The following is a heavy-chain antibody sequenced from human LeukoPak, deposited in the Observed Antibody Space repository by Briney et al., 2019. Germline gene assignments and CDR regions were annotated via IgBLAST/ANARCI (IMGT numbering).Heavy chain of an antibody. CDR3: ARDAGYGYWLVDF. J-gene: IGHJ4*02. V-gene: IGHV3-7*01. CDR1: GFIFSNYW. D-gene: IGHD5-24*01. CDR2: MNLDGSAK. Sequence: GGSLRLSCAASGFIFSNYWINCVRQTPGKGLEWVAHMNLDGSAKYYADAVKGRFTISRDNGRNSLYLQMNSLRAEDTAVYYCARDAGYGYWLVDFWGQGTLVTVSS.